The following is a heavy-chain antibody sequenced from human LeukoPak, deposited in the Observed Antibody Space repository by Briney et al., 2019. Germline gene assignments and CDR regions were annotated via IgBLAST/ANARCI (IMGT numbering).Heavy chain of an antibody. CDR2: INAGNGNT. V-gene: IGHV1-3*01. CDR1: GYTFTSYA. CDR3: ARDQSYSSSSSVGYYYYMDV. Sequence: ASVKVSCKASGYTFTSYAMHWVRQAPGQRLEWMGWINAGNGNTKYSQKFQGRVTITRDTSASTAYMELSSLRSEDTAVYYCARDQSYSSSSSVGYYYYMDVWGKGTAVTVSS. J-gene: IGHJ6*03. D-gene: IGHD6-6*01.